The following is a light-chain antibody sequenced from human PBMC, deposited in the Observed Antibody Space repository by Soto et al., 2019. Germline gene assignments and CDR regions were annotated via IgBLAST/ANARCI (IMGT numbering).Light chain of an antibody. Sequence: DIQMTQSPSTLSASVGDRVTITCRASQTINTWLAWYQQKPGKAPKLLIYRASNIVSGVPSRFSGSGSGTEFTLTISSLQPDDFSIYYCQQYETYSGTFGPGTKVDI. CDR1: QTINTW. CDR2: RAS. CDR3: QQYETYSGT. J-gene: IGKJ3*01. V-gene: IGKV1-5*03.